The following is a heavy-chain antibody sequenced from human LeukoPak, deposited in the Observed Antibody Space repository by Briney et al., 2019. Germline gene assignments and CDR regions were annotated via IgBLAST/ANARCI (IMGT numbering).Heavy chain of an antibody. CDR2: IYYSGST. V-gene: IGHV4-59*01. Sequence: SSETLSLTCTVSGGSMNSYYWSWIRQPPGKGLEWIAYIYYSGSTNYNPSLKSRVTISVDTSKNQFSLKLGSVTAADTAVYYCARSHSSSWYLPDYWGQGTLVTVSS. CDR3: ARSHSSSWYLPDY. J-gene: IGHJ4*02. CDR1: GGSMNSYY. D-gene: IGHD6-13*01.